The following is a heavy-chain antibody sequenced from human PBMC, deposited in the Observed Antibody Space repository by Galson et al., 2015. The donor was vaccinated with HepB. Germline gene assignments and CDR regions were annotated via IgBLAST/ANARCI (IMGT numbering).Heavy chain of an antibody. Sequence: VRQMPGKGLEWMGRIDPSDSYTNYSPSFQGHVTISADKSISTAYLQWSSLKASDTAMYYCARLRGEDYDFWSGYLFSMDVWGQGTTVTVSS. V-gene: IGHV5-10-1*01. D-gene: IGHD3-3*01. CDR2: IDPSDSYT. CDR3: ARLRGEDYDFWSGYLFSMDV. J-gene: IGHJ6*02.